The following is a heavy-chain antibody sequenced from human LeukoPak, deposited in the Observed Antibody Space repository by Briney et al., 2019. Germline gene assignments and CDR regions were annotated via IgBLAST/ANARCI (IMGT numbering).Heavy chain of an antibody. CDR2: IYTSGST. CDR1: GGSISSYY. CDR3: ARVTAILYYFDY. Sequence: SETLSLTCTVSGGSISSYYWSWIRQPAGKGLEWIGRIYTSGSTNYNPSLKSRVTISLDTSKNQFSLKLSSVTAADTAVYYCARVTAILYYFDYWGRGTLVTVSS. J-gene: IGHJ4*02. D-gene: IGHD2-21*02. V-gene: IGHV4-4*07.